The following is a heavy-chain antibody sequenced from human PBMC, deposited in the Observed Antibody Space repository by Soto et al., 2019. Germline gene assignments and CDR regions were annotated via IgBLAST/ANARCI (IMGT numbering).Heavy chain of an antibody. D-gene: IGHD3-22*01. J-gene: IGHJ4*02. CDR1: GGSISDYY. CDR3: ARDREYYDSSGLYFDY. V-gene: IGHV4-59*01. CDR2: TYYGWNT. Sequence: SETLSLTCSVSGGSISDYYWSWIRQPPGKGLEWIGYTYYGWNTNYNPSLKSRVTISVDTSKNQFSLKLISVTAADTAVYYCARDREYYDSSGLYFDYWGQGTLVTVSS.